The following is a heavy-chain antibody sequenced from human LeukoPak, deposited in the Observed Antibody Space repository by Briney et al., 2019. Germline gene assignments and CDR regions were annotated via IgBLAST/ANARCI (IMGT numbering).Heavy chain of an antibody. CDR2: MNPNSGNT. J-gene: IGHJ5*02. V-gene: IGHV1-8*01. Sequence: ASVKVSCKASGYTFTSYDINWVRQATGQGLEWMGWMNPNSGNTGYAQKFQGRVTMTRNTSISTAYMELSSLRSEDTAVYYCARAGLGYCSGGSCYWGDYYYIDPWGQGTLVTVSS. D-gene: IGHD2-15*01. CDR1: GYTFTSYD. CDR3: ARAGLGYCSGGSCYWGDYYYIDP.